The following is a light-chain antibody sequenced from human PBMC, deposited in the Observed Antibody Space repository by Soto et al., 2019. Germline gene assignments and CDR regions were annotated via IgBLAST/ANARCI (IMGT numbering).Light chain of an antibody. CDR1: QSLLHDNGFNF. Sequence: DIVMPQSPLFLSVTPGEPASISCRSSQSLLHDNGFNFLNWYLQKPGQSPQLLISLGSSRASGVHDRFGGSASGRDFKLVISTVEAEDGGVFYCMQDLETPLNFGGGTKVEIK. J-gene: IGKJ4*01. CDR3: MQDLETPLN. V-gene: IGKV2-28*01. CDR2: LGS.